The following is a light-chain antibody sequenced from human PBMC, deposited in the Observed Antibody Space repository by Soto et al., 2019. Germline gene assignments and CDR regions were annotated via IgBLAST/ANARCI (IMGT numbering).Light chain of an antibody. CDR3: QQCGSSPWT. J-gene: IGKJ1*01. Sequence: EIVLTQSPGTLSLSPGERATLSCRASQSVSSTYLAWYQQKPGQAPRLLIYGASSRATGIPDRFSGGGSGTDFTLTISRVEPEDFAVYYCQQCGSSPWTFGQGTK. V-gene: IGKV3-20*01. CDR1: QSVSSTY. CDR2: GAS.